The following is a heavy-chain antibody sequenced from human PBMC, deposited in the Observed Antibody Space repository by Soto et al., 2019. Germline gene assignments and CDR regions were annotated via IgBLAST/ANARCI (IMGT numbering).Heavy chain of an antibody. D-gene: IGHD1-26*01. V-gene: IGHV4-4*02. J-gene: IGHJ4*02. CDR1: GGSITNSNW. CDR3: ARGPPIVGTTTPLDS. CDR2: IYHAGST. Sequence: VQLQESGPRLVKPSGTLSLTCSVSGGSITNSNWWTWVRLPPAKGLEWIGDIYHAGSTKYNPSLERRVTISVDTSQNQFALTLTSVTAADTAVYFCARGPPIVGTTTPLDSWGRGTLVTVSS.